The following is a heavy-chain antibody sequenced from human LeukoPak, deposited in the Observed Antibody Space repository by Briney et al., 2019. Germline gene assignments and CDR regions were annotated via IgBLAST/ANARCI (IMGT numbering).Heavy chain of an antibody. CDR3: ARVPYYDILTGYRRADY. Sequence: GGSLRLSCAASGFTFSSYSMNWVRQAPGKGLEWVSSISSSSSYIYYADSVKGRFTISRDNAKNSLYLQMNSLRAEDTAVYYCARVPYYDILTGYRRADYWGQGTLVTVSS. CDR2: ISSSSSYI. D-gene: IGHD3-9*01. V-gene: IGHV3-21*01. CDR1: GFTFSSYS. J-gene: IGHJ4*02.